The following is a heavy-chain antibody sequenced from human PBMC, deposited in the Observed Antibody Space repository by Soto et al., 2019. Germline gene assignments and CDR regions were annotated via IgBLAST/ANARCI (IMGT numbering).Heavy chain of an antibody. Sequence: QVQLRESGPGLVKTSQTLSLTCTVSVGSISSGDYYWSWIRQPPGKGLEWIGYIYYRGSTYYHPPLNSRITTAVDTSKNQSSLKLSSVTAADTAVYYCARVALGVGRFYFDYWGQGTLVTVSS. CDR2: IYYRGST. D-gene: IGHD7-27*01. V-gene: IGHV4-30-4*01. CDR3: ARVALGVGRFYFDY. CDR1: VGSISSGDYY. J-gene: IGHJ4*02.